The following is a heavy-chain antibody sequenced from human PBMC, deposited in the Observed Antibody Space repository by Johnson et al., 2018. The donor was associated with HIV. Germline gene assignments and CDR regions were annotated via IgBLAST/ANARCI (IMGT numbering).Heavy chain of an antibody. CDR3: ARDLIGWELRGAFDI. CDR2: INWSGDST. J-gene: IGHJ3*02. Sequence: VQLVESGGGLVKPGGSLRLSCKASGFSISSNYMSWVRQPPGKGLEWVSGINWSGDSTGFADSVKGRFTISRDNAKNSLYLQMNSLRAEDTALYYCARDLIGWELRGAFDIWGQGTMVTVSS. CDR1: GFSISSNY. D-gene: IGHD1-26*01. V-gene: IGHV3-20*04.